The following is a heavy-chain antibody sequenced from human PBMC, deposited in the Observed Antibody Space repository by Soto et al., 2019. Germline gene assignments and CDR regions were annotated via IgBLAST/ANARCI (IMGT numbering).Heavy chain of an antibody. D-gene: IGHD6-19*01. CDR2: IDWDDDN. Sequence: SGPTLVNPTQTLTLTCTFSGFSLSTSGMCVSWIRQPPGEALEWLALIDWDDDNYYSTSLKTRLTIPKDTSKNQVVLTMTNRDPVDTATYYCARISSGWFYFDYWGQGTLVTVSS. CDR3: ARISSGWFYFDY. J-gene: IGHJ4*02. CDR1: GFSLSTSGMC. V-gene: IGHV2-70*01.